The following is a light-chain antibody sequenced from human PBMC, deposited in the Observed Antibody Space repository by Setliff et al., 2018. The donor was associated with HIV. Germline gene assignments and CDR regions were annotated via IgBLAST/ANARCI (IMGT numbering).Light chain of an antibody. J-gene: IGLJ2*01. CDR3: QSYDTNLSVV. CDR2: RNN. CDR1: NSNIGAGYH. Sequence: QSVLTQPPSVSGAPGQGIIISCTGNNSNIGAGYHVHWYQHLPGTAPKLIIYRNNNRPSGVPDRLSGSKSGTSASLAITGLQAEDEADYYCQSYDTNLSVVFGGGTKVTV. V-gene: IGLV1-40*01.